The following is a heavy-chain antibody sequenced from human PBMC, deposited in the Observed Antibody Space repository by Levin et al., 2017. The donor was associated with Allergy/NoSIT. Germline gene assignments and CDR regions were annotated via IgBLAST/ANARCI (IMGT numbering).Heavy chain of an antibody. CDR1: GFTFSSYG. Sequence: GGSLRLSCAASGFTFSSYGMHWVRQAPGKGLEWVAVIWYDGSNKYYADSVKGRFTISRDNSKNTLYLQMNSLRAEDTAVYYCARGSWSIAARPFDYWGQGTLVTVSS. CDR3: ARGSWSIAARPFDY. V-gene: IGHV3-33*01. J-gene: IGHJ4*02. CDR2: IWYDGSNK. D-gene: IGHD6-6*01.